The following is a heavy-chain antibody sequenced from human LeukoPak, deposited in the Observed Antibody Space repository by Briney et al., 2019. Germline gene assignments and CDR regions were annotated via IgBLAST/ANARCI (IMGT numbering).Heavy chain of an antibody. V-gene: IGHV1-46*03. J-gene: IGHJ3*02. CDR2: INPSGGST. D-gene: IGHD4-23*01. CDR3: ARVRDSNSDAFDI. Sequence: ASVKVSCKASGYTFTSYYMHWMRQPPGQGLEWMGIINPSGGSTCYAQKFQGRVTMTRDTDTSKDYLELNRLSSEDKDVYYCARVRDSNSDAFDIWGQGTMVTVSS. CDR1: GYTFTSYY.